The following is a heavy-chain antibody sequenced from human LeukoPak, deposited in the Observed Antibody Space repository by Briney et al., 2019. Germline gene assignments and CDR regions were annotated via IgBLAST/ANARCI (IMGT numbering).Heavy chain of an antibody. Sequence: DSVKGRFTISRDDAKNSLYLQMNSLRADDTAMYYCARVSQVAYSSSWYLDYWGQGTLVTVSS. CDR3: ARVSQVAYSSSWYLDY. D-gene: IGHD6-13*01. V-gene: IGHV3-21*06. J-gene: IGHJ4*02.